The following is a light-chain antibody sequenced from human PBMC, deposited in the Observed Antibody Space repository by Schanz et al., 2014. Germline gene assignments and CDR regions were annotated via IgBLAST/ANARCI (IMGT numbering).Light chain of an antibody. CDR3: QQRSNWPPRLT. Sequence: EIVLTQSPATLSLSPGERATLSCRASQSVSSYLAWYQQTPGQAPRLLIYGASSRATGIPDRFSGSGSGTDFTFTISRLESGDPAVYYCQQRSNWPPRLTFGGGTKVEIK. CDR1: QSVSSY. CDR2: GAS. V-gene: IGKV3-11*01. J-gene: IGKJ4*01.